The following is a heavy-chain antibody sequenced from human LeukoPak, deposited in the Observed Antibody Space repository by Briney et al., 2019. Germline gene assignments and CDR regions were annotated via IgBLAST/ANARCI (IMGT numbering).Heavy chain of an antibody. CDR3: ARGHYCTNGVCYLHYFDY. CDR2: IDAGNGDT. V-gene: IGHV1-3*01. CDR1: GYTFSDYA. D-gene: IGHD2-8*01. Sequence: ASVKVSCKASGYTFSDYAMHWVRQAPGQRFEWMGWIDAGNGDTRYSQKFQGRVTITRDTSASTAYIELRSLRSEDTAMYYCARGHYCTNGVCYLHYFDYWGQGTLVTVSS. J-gene: IGHJ4*02.